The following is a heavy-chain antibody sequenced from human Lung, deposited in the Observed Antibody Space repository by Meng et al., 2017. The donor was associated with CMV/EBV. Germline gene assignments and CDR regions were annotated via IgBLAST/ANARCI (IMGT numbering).Heavy chain of an antibody. Sequence: ETLSLTCAASGFTVSSNYMSWVRQAPGKGLEWVTVIYSGGSTYYADSVKGRFTISRDNFKNTLYLQMNRLRDEDTAVYYCARDPAPGGIAARRKDYYCDMDDWGQGTTVTVSS. CDR1: GFTVSSNY. D-gene: IGHD6-6*01. CDR3: ARDPAPGGIAARRKDYYCDMDD. J-gene: IGHJ6*02. CDR2: IYSGGST. V-gene: IGHV3-66*02.